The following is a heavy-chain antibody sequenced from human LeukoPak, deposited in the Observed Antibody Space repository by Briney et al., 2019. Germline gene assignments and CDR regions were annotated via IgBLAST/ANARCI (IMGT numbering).Heavy chain of an antibody. V-gene: IGHV4-4*02. CDR3: ARGADNYYDSP. D-gene: IGHD3-22*01. CDR1: GGSISSSNW. Sequence: PSETLSLTCAVSGGSISSSNWWSWVRQPPGKGLEWIGEIYHSGSTNYNPSLKSRVTISVDTSKNQFSLKLSSVTAADTAVYYCARGADNYYDSPWGQGTLVTVSS. J-gene: IGHJ5*02. CDR2: IYHSGST.